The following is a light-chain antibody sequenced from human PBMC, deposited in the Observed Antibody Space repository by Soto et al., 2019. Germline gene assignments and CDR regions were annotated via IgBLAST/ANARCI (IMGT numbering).Light chain of an antibody. V-gene: IGKV3-15*01. CDR1: QSVGGN. Sequence: EIVMTQSPGTLSVSPGARATLSCRASQSVGGNLAWYQQKPGQAPRLLISGASTRATGIPARFSGSGSGTAFTLTISSLQSEDFAVYYCQQYNNWPRTFGQGTKVEVK. J-gene: IGKJ1*01. CDR3: QQYNNWPRT. CDR2: GAS.